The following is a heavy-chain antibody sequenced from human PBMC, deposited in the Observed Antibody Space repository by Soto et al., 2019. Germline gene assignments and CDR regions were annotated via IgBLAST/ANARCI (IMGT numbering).Heavy chain of an antibody. CDR2: IYYSGST. Sequence: PTCTVSGGSISSGGYYWSWIRQHPGKGLEWIGYIYYSGSTYYNPSLKSRVTISVDTSKNQFSLKLSTVTAADTAVYYCERLPYYDSCRGYHPAWFDICGHGPLASISS. D-gene: IGHD3-3*01. CDR1: GGSISSGGYY. V-gene: IGHV4-31*03. CDR3: ERLPYYDSCRGYHPAWFDI. J-gene: IGHJ5*01.